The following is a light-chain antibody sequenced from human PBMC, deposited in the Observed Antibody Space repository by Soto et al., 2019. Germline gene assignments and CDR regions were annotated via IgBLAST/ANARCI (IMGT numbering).Light chain of an antibody. V-gene: IGKV3-11*01. CDR3: HQRGSWPRGT. CDR2: DAS. CDR1: QSVSSY. Sequence: EIVLTHSPATLSLSPWETATLSCRASQSVSSYLAWYQQKPGQAPRLLIYDASNRATGIPDRFSGSGSGTDFTLTISSLEPEDFAVYYCHQRGSWPRGTFGHGTKVDIK. J-gene: IGKJ1*01.